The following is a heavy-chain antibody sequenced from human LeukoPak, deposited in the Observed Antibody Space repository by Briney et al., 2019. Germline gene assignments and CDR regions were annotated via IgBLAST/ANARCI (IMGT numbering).Heavy chain of an antibody. Sequence: SETLSLTCTVSGGSISSYYWSWIRQPAGKGLEWIGRIYTSGSTNYNPSLKSRVTVSVDTSKNQFSLKLSSVTAADTAVYYCARQKKTSAYYDFWSGYPDWFDPWGQGTLVTVSS. D-gene: IGHD3-3*01. CDR2: IYTSGST. CDR3: ARQKKTSAYYDFWSGYPDWFDP. CDR1: GGSISSYY. J-gene: IGHJ5*02. V-gene: IGHV4-4*07.